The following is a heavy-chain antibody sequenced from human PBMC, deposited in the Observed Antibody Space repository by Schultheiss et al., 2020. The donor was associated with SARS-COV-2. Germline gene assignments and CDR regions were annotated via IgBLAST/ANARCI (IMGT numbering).Heavy chain of an antibody. CDR1: GGSISRSGYY. J-gene: IGHJ6*02. CDR2: MFYTDNT. Sequence: SETLSLTCTVSGGSISRSGYYWGWIRQSPGKGLEWIGSMFYTDNTYYNPPLKSRVTISVDTSKNQFSLKLRSVTAADTAVYYCAGDAGLTPTGGRGMDVWGQGTTVTVSS. D-gene: IGHD3-16*01. CDR3: AGDAGLTPTGGRGMDV. V-gene: IGHV4-39*07.